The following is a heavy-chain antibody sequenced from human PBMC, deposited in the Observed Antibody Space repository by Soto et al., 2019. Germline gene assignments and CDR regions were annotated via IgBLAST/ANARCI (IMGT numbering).Heavy chain of an antibody. J-gene: IGHJ4*02. Sequence: SVKVSCKASGGTFSSYTISWVRQAPGQGLERMGRIIPILGIANYAQKFQGRVTITADKSTSTAYMELSGLRSEDTAVYYCARVGTLANDYWGQGTLVTVSS. CDR2: IIPILGIA. V-gene: IGHV1-69*02. CDR1: GGTFSSYT. CDR3: ARVGTLANDY. D-gene: IGHD1-26*01.